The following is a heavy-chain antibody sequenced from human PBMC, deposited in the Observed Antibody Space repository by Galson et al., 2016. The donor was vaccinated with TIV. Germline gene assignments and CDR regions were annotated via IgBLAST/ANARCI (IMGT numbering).Heavy chain of an antibody. D-gene: IGHD4-17*01. V-gene: IGHV4-30-4*08. CDR1: GVSISSGFSY. J-gene: IGHJ3*01. CDR2: IHFTGRT. CDR3: ARGTYGDYDNYDSFDF. Sequence: TLSLTCPVSGVSISSGFSYWNWVRQSPGQGLEWIGYIHFTGRTYYNPSFQSRVSISVDTSKSQFSLNLRSVTAADTAVYFCARGTYGDYDNYDSFDFWGRGTMVTVSS.